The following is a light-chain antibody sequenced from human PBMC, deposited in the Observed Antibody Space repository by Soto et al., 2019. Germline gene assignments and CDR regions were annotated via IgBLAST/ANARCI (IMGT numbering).Light chain of an antibody. CDR3: QQYDTFLT. J-gene: IGKJ4*01. V-gene: IGKV1-5*03. CDR2: KAS. Sequence: DIQMTQSPSSLSASVADRVTISCRASQSISNWLAWYQQKPGKAPKLLIYKASSLESGVPSRFSGSGSGTEFTLTISSLQPDDFATYYCQQYDTFLTFGGGTKVDIK. CDR1: QSISNW.